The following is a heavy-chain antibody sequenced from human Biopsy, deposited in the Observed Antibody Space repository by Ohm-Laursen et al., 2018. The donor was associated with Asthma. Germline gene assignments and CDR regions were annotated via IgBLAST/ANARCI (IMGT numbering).Heavy chain of an antibody. V-gene: IGHV3-33*01. D-gene: IGHD6-19*01. CDR1: GFTFGSYG. Sequence: SLRLSCAASGFTFGSYGLHWVRQAPGKGLEWVADIWFDGSNKHYADSVKGRFTISRGNSKNTLYLQMNSLRAEDTAVYYCSREEPTSGWYQGSILRWGQGTLVTVSS. CDR2: IWFDGSNK. CDR3: SREEPTSGWYQGSILR. J-gene: IGHJ4*02.